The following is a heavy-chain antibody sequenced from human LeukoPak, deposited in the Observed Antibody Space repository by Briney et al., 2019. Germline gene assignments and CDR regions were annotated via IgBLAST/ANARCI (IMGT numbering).Heavy chain of an antibody. CDR3: ASETGGLVGGFDP. V-gene: IGHV1-69*04. J-gene: IGHJ5*02. D-gene: IGHD7-27*01. Sequence: GASVKVSCKASGGTFSSYAISWVRQAPGQGLEWMGRIIPILGIANYAQKFQGRVTITADKSTSTAYMELSSLRSEDTAVYYCASETGGLVGGFDPWGQGTLVTVSS. CDR2: IIPILGIA. CDR1: GGTFSSYA.